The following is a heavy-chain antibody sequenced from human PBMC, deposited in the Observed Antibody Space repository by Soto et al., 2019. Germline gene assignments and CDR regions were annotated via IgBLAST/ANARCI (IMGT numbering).Heavy chain of an antibody. J-gene: IGHJ3*02. CDR2: ISGSGGST. D-gene: IGHD2-2*01. CDR3: AKGGAGYCSSTSCYAFDI. CDR1: GFTFSSYA. Sequence: GGSLRLSCAASGFTFSSYAMSWVRQAPGKGLEWVSAISGSGGSTYYADSVKGRFTISRDNSKNTLYLQMNSLRAEDTAVYYCAKGGAGYCSSTSCYAFDIWGQGTKVTVSS. V-gene: IGHV3-23*01.